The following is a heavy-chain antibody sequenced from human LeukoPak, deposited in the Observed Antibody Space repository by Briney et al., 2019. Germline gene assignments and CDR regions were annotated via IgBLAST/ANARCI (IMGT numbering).Heavy chain of an antibody. D-gene: IGHD2/OR15-2a*01. CDR2: LSTYNGNT. Sequence: ASVKVSCKASGYTFTSYGLTWVRQAPGQGLKWMGWLSTYNGNTDYAQKFQGRVTMTTDTSTSTAYMELRSLRSDDTAVYYCARDRTSLSDPIVHDYWGQGTLVTVSS. J-gene: IGHJ4*02. CDR1: GYTFTSYG. V-gene: IGHV1-18*01. CDR3: ARDRTSLSDPIVHDY.